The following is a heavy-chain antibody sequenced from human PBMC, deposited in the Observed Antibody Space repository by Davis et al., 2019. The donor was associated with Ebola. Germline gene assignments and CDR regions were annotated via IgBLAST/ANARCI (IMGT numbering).Heavy chain of an antibody. D-gene: IGHD5-18*01. CDR3: GGYTINYYYGMDV. CDR1: GFTFSRSA. V-gene: IGHV3-23*01. Sequence: GESLKISCAASGFTFSRSAMHWVRQAPGKGLEWVSLISSSGTRTYYADSVKGRFTISRDDSKNTLYLEMNSLGAEDTAVYYCGGYTINYYYGMDVWGQGTTVTVSS. J-gene: IGHJ6*02. CDR2: ISSSGTRT.